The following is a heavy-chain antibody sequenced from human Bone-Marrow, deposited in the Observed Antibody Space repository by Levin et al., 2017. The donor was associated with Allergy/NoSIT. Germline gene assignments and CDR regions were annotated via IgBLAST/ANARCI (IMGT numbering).Heavy chain of an antibody. D-gene: IGHD2-15*01. Sequence: GESLKISCAASGFTFSSYAMSWVRQAPGKGLEWVSAISGSGGSTYYADSVKGRFTISRDNSKNTLYLQMNSLRAEDTAVYYCAKGIGYCSGGSCSPLDYWGQGTLVTVSS. CDR2: ISGSGGST. CDR3: AKGIGYCSGGSCSPLDY. J-gene: IGHJ4*02. V-gene: IGHV3-23*01. CDR1: GFTFSSYA.